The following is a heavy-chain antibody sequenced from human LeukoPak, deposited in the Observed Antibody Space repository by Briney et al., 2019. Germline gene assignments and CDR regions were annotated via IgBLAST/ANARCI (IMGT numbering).Heavy chain of an antibody. J-gene: IGHJ4*02. D-gene: IGHD5-18*01. Sequence: GGSLRLSCAAFGFTFSSYAMSWVRQAPGKGLEWVSAISGSGGSTYCADSVKGRFTISRDNSKNTLYLQMNSLRAEDTAVYYCARSWIQLWLLGYWGQGTLVTVSS. CDR2: ISGSGGST. CDR3: ARSWIQLWLLGY. V-gene: IGHV3-23*01. CDR1: GFTFSSYA.